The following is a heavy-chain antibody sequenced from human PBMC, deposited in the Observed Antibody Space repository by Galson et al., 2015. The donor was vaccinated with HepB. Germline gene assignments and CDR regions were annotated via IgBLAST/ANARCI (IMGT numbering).Heavy chain of an antibody. CDR3: ARDLRLRGSPGPFLYYYGLDI. CDR1: GFTVSSNY. D-gene: IGHD2/OR15-2a*01. V-gene: IGHV3-66*01. Sequence: SLRLSCAVSGFTVSSNYMSWVRQAPGKGLEWVSVIYSGGTTYYADSVKGRFTISRDNSKNTLYLQMSSLRAEGTAVYYCARDLRLRGSPGPFLYYYGLDIWGQGTTVTVSS. J-gene: IGHJ6*02. CDR2: IYSGGTT.